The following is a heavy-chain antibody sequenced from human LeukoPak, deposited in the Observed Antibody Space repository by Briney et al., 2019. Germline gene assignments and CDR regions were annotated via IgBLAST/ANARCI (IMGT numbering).Heavy chain of an antibody. CDR1: GFTFSSYA. J-gene: IGHJ4*02. CDR2: ISGSGGST. V-gene: IGHV3-23*01. D-gene: IGHD5-18*01. CDR3: AKWDTAMVSSLESPFDY. Sequence: GGSLRLSCAASGFTFSSYAMSWVRQAPGKGLEWVSAISGSGGSTYHADSVKGRFTISRDNSKNTLYLQMNSLRAEDTAVYYCAKWDTAMVSSLESPFDYWGQGTLVTVSS.